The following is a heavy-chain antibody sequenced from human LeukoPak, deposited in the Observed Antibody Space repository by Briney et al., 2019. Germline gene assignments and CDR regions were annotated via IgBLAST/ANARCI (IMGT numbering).Heavy chain of an antibody. CDR3: ARVGKQLAVDY. CDR1: IDSFSNYH. Sequence: SETLSLTCAVYIDSFSNYHWNWIRQTPAKGMEWIGEVNESGGTNISPSLRSRVILSVDTSKNQFYLRLTSVTAADTAVYYCARVGKQLAVDYWGQGTLVTVSS. CDR2: VNESGGT. V-gene: IGHV4-34*01. D-gene: IGHD5-18*01. J-gene: IGHJ4*02.